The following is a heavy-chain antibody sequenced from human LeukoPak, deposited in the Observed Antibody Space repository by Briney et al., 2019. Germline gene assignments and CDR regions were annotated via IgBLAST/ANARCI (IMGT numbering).Heavy chain of an antibody. CDR1: GFTFNSYW. Sequence: GGPLRLSCAASGFTFNSYWMSWVRQAPGKGLEWVANIKQDVNEKYYVDSVKGRFTISRDNAKNSLYLQMNSLRAEDTAVYYCARSSITMVRGVGAFDIWGQGTMVTVSS. CDR2: IKQDVNEK. D-gene: IGHD3-10*01. CDR3: ARSSITMVRGVGAFDI. J-gene: IGHJ3*02. V-gene: IGHV3-7*01.